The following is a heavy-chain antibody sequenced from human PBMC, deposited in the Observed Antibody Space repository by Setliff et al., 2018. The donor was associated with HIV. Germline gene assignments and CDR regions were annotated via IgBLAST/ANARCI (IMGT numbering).Heavy chain of an antibody. CDR2: INHSGST. CDR1: GGSFSGYY. Sequence: SETLSLTCAVYGGSFSGYYWSWIRQPPGKGLEWIGEINHSGSTNYNPSLKSRVTISVDTSKNQFSLKLSSVTAADTAVYYCARQDYYYDSSGYYRWWEPFSWYFDLWGRGTLGTVS. CDR3: ARQDYYYDSSGYYRWWEPFSWYFDL. V-gene: IGHV4-34*01. D-gene: IGHD3-22*01. J-gene: IGHJ2*01.